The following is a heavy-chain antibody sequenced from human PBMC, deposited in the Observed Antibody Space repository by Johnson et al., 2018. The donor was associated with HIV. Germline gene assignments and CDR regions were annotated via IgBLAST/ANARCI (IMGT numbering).Heavy chain of an antibody. V-gene: IGHV3-53*02. J-gene: IGHJ3*02. CDR3: ARAGQAGVARREGCFDS. CDR1: GFAVSSNT. CDR2: IYGGGST. Sequence: EVQLVETGGDLVQPGGSLRLSCAASGFAVSSNTMSWVRQAPGKGLEWVSLIYGGGSTYYADSVKGRFTISRDNSKNTLYLQMNSMRAEDTAVYYCARAGQAGVARREGCFDSWGQGTLVTVSS. D-gene: IGHD1-14*01.